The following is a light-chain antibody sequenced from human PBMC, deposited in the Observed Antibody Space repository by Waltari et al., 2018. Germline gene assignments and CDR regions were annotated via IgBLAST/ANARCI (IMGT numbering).Light chain of an antibody. CDR3: QQYHDYSA. Sequence: DTQMTQSPSTLSASVGDRVTITCRALQSILTWLAWYQQKPGKSPRLLIYKAFNLESGVPGRFSGSASGTESNLTISSLQPDDSATYYCQQYHDYSAFGQGTKLEIK. V-gene: IGKV1-5*03. J-gene: IGKJ2*01. CDR2: KAF. CDR1: QSILTW.